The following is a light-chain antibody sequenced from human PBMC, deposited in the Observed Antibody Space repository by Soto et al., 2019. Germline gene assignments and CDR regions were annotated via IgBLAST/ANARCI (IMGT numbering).Light chain of an antibody. CDR2: EVI. CDR1: SSDVGGYDY. CDR3: SSYTSSNTVI. J-gene: IGLJ2*01. V-gene: IGLV2-14*01. Sequence: QSVLTQPASVSGSPGQSITISCTGTSSDVGGYDYVFWYQQHPGKAPKLMIYEVISRPSGISNRFSGSKSGNTASLTISGLQAEDEADYYCSSYTSSNTVIFGGGTKLTVL.